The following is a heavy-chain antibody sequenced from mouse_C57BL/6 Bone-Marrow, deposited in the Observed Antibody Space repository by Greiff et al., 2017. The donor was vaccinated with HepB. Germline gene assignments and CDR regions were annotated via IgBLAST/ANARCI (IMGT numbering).Heavy chain of an antibody. Sequence: VQLQQSGPELVKPGASVKISCKASGYTFTDYYMNWVKQSHGKSLEWIGDINPNNGGTSYNQKFKGKATLTVDKSSSTAYMELRSLTSEDSAVYYCARKIDNSNYVHDYDAMDYWGQGTSVTVSS. D-gene: IGHD2-5*01. CDR2: INPNNGGT. CDR3: ARKIDNSNYVHDYDAMDY. J-gene: IGHJ4*01. CDR1: GYTFTDYY. V-gene: IGHV1-26*01.